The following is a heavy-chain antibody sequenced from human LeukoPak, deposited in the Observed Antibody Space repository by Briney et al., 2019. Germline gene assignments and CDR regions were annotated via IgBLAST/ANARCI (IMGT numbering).Heavy chain of an antibody. CDR2: ISSSGTTI. CDR3: ARRYCSSTSCLFDY. J-gene: IGHJ4*02. V-gene: IGHV3-48*03. Sequence: PGGSLRLSCAASGFTFSSYEMNWVRQAPGKGREWVSHISSSGTTIYYADSVEGRFTISRDNDKNSLYLQMNSLRAEDTAVYYCARRYCSSTSCLFDYWGQGTLVTVSS. CDR1: GFTFSSYE. D-gene: IGHD2-2*01.